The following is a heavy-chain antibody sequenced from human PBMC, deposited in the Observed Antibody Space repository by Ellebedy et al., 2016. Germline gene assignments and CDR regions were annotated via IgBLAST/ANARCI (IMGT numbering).Heavy chain of an antibody. CDR2: IGARGDST. Sequence: GGSLRLSXAASGFTFKTFAMSWVRQVPGKGLEWVSRIGARGDSTSYADSVKGRFTISRDNSKNTLYLQMNSLSAEDTAVYYCAKDSLGYNYYFDYWGQGTLVTVSS. D-gene: IGHD5-24*01. V-gene: IGHV3-23*01. J-gene: IGHJ4*02. CDR3: AKDSLGYNYYFDY. CDR1: GFTFKTFA.